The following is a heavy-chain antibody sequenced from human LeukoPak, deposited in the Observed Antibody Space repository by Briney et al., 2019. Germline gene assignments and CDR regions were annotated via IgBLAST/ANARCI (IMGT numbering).Heavy chain of an antibody. CDR3: AREGYYGSGSYPLGP. J-gene: IGHJ5*02. Sequence: SETLSLTCTVSGGSISSGGYYWSWIRQPPEKGLEWIGYIYHSGSTYYNPSLKSRVTISVDRSKNQFSLKLSSVTAADTAVYYCAREGYYGSGSYPLGPWGQGTLVTVSS. D-gene: IGHD3-10*01. V-gene: IGHV4-30-2*01. CDR1: GGSISSGGYY. CDR2: IYHSGST.